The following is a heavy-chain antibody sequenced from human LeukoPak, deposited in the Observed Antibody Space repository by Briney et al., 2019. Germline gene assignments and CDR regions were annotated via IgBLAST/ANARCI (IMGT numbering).Heavy chain of an antibody. Sequence: ASVKVSCKASGFTFSSYGISWVRQAPGQGLEWMGWVSAYNGGTNYAQKVQGRVTMTTDTSTSTAYMELSSLRSEDTAVYYCAYHPQSNWFDPWGQGTLVTVSS. CDR3: AYHPQSNWFDP. CDR2: VSAYNGGT. V-gene: IGHV1-18*01. J-gene: IGHJ5*02. CDR1: GFTFSSYG.